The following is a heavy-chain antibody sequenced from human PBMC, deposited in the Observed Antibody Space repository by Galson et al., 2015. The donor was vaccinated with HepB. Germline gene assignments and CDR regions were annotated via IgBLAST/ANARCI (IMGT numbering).Heavy chain of an antibody. CDR1: GGSISSGGYY. Sequence: TLSLTCTVSGGSISSGGYYWTWIRQHPGKGLEWIGYIYYYSGSTYYNPSLKSRVTISVDTSKNQFSLRLSSVAAADTAVYYCAREAAGTSGTDYWGQGILVTVSS. V-gene: IGHV4-31*03. D-gene: IGHD1-26*01. CDR2: IYYYSGST. J-gene: IGHJ4*02. CDR3: AREAAGTSGTDY.